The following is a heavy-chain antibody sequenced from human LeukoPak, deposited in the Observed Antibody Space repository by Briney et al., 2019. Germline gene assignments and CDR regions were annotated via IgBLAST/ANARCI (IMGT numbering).Heavy chain of an antibody. Sequence: GGSLRLSCAASGFTFSSYAMHWVRQAPGKGLEWVAVISYDGSNKYYADSVKGRFTISRDNSKNTLYLQMNSLRAEDTAVYYCARLDEMKVVTAMHDAFDIWGQGTMVTVSS. V-gene: IGHV3-30-3*01. CDR2: ISYDGSNK. CDR1: GFTFSSYA. J-gene: IGHJ3*02. D-gene: IGHD2-21*02. CDR3: ARLDEMKVVTAMHDAFDI.